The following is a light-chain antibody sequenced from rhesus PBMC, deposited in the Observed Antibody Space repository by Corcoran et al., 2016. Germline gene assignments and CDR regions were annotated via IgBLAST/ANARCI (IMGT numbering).Light chain of an antibody. Sequence: DIQMTQSPSSVSASVGDRVTITRRASQGISSYLAWYQQKPGKAPKLLIYNATTLQSGVPSRFSGNGSWTEFTLTIRSLQPGDLATYYCQQYNSFPPTFGQGTKVEIK. CDR3: QQYNSFPPT. V-gene: IGKV1-25*01. CDR2: NAT. CDR1: QGISSY. J-gene: IGKJ1*01.